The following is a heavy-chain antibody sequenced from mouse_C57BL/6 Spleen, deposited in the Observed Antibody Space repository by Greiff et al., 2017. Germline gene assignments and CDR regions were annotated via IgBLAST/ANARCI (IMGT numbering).Heavy chain of an antibody. CDR3: ARWGWLLPGGDFDY. V-gene: IGHV1-18*01. Sequence: VQLQQSGPELVKPGASVKLPCKASGYTFTDYNMDWVKQSPGKSLEWIGDINPNNGGTIYNQQFKGKDTLTVDKSSSTADMELRSLTSEDTAVYYCARWGWLLPGGDFDYWGQGTTLTVAS. CDR2: INPNNGGT. D-gene: IGHD2-3*01. CDR1: GYTFTDYN. J-gene: IGHJ2*01.